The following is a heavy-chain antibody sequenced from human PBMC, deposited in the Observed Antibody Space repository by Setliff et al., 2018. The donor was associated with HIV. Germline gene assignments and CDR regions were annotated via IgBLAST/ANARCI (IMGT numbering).Heavy chain of an antibody. CDR3: ARGGLNDYTLFYDF. D-gene: IGHD3-3*01. CDR2: INPSGSA. V-gene: IGHV4-34*01. CDR1: GGSFSGYY. J-gene: IGHJ4*01. Sequence: SSETLSLTCAVYGGSFSGYYWSWIRQPPGKGLEWIGEINPSGSANYSPPLKSRVTISVDTSKNEFSLKLGSVTAADTAVYFCARGGLNDYTLFYDFWGQGTLVTVSS.